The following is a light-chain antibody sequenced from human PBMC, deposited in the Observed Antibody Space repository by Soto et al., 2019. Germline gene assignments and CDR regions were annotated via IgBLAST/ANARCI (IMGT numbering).Light chain of an antibody. CDR2: AAS. V-gene: IGKV3-15*01. Sequence: EIVMTQSPATLSVSPGERATLSCRASQSVSSNLAWYQQKPGQAPRLLIYAASTRATGIPARFSGSGSGTKFILTISSLQSEDFAVYYCKHHNNWTPWTFGQGTKVEIK. J-gene: IGKJ1*01. CDR3: KHHNNWTPWT. CDR1: QSVSSN.